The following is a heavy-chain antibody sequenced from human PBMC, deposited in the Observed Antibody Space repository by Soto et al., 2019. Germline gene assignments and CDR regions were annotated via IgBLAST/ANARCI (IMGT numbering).Heavy chain of an antibody. D-gene: IGHD3-10*01. J-gene: IGHJ3*02. Sequence: EVQLVESGGGLVQPGGSLRLSCAASGFTVSSNYMSWVRQAPGKGLEWVSVIYSGGSTYYADSVKGRFTISRDISKNTLYLQMNSLRAEDTAVYYCARDLRGAHDAFDIWGQGTMVTVSS. V-gene: IGHV3-66*01. CDR2: IYSGGST. CDR1: GFTVSSNY. CDR3: ARDLRGAHDAFDI.